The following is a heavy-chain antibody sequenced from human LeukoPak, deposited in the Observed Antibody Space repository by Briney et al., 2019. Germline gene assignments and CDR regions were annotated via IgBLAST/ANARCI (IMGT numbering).Heavy chain of an antibody. V-gene: IGHV4-38-2*02. CDR2: IFQSGHT. CDR1: DYSISSGYY. CDR3: ARDTRTAQGFDY. J-gene: IGHJ4*02. D-gene: IGHD2-15*01. Sequence: SETLSLTCTVSDYSISSGYYWGWIRQPPGKGLEWTGSIFQSGHTYYSPSLKSRVTISVDTSNNRFSLSLSAVTAAGMAIYYCARDTRTAQGFDYWGQGILVTVSS.